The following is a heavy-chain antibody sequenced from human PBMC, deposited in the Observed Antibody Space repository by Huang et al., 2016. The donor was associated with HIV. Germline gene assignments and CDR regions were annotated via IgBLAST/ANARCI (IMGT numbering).Heavy chain of an antibody. D-gene: IGHD2-15*01. Sequence: QVQLQESGPGPVKPSQTLSLTCTVSGDSISRGGYLWSWIRQSPGMGLEWSGSSYFTGTTSYNPSLRSGVTMSVDTSKNQCSLRLTSVTAEDTAVYYCARDRITQCNGGRCYSDWSDPWGQGTLVIVSS. CDR1: GDSISRGGYL. V-gene: IGHV4-30-4*08. J-gene: IGHJ5*02. CDR2: SYFTGTT. CDR3: ARDRITQCNGGRCYSDWSDP.